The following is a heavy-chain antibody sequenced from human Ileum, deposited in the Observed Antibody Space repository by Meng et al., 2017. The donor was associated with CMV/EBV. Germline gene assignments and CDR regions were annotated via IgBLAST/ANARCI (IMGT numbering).Heavy chain of an antibody. D-gene: IGHD6-19*01. CDR2: INPNSGGT. V-gene: IGHV1-2*02. J-gene: IGHJ4*02. CDR3: ARSIAVAGTGFDY. Sequence: KASGETFNGYYMHGVRQAPGKGLEWMGWINPNSGGTNYAQKFQGRVTMTRDTSISTAYMELSRLRSDDTAVYYCARSIAVAGTGFDYWGQGTLVTVSS. CDR1: GETFNGYY.